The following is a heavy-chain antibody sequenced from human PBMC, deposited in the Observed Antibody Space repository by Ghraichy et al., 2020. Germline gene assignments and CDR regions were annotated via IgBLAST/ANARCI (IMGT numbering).Heavy chain of an antibody. CDR3: AKDLTAGNTALGTFDS. J-gene: IGHJ4*02. Sequence: GGSLRLSCAAAGFIFDDYAMYWVRHAPGKGLEWVSLISWDGDITDYADSVKGRFTVSRDNSQNSLFLQMDRLRVDDSGLYYCAKDLTAGNTALGTFDSWGQGTLVTVAS. CDR1: GFIFDDYA. CDR2: ISWDGDIT. V-gene: IGHV3-43D*04. D-gene: IGHD5-18*01.